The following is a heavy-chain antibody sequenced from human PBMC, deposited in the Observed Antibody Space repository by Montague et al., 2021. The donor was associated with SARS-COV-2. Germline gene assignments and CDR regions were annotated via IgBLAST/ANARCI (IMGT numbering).Heavy chain of an antibody. V-gene: IGHV4-59*01. Sequence: LVKPTQTLTLTCSVSGASMNSYYWTWVRQPPGKGLQWIGYTYYSGXTSYDPSLQSRLTMTVDSSKNQFTLSLRSVTAADSAVYYCARVQRVNGVLPHFDYWGQGLSVAVSS. CDR3: ARVQRVNGVLPHFDY. CDR1: GASMNSYY. CDR2: TYYSGXT. D-gene: IGHD2-8*01. J-gene: IGHJ4*02.